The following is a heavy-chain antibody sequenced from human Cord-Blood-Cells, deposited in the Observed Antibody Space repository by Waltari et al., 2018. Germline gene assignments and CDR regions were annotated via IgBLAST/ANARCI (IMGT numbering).Heavy chain of an antibody. Sequence: QVQLVESGGGVVQPGRSLRLSCAASGFTFSSYGMHWVRQAPGKGLEWVAVIWYDGSNKYYADAVKGRFTISRDNSKNTLYLQMNSLRAEDTAVYYCARDKGIAAAASYDAFDIWGQGTMVTVSS. CDR3: ARDKGIAAAASYDAFDI. D-gene: IGHD6-13*01. V-gene: IGHV3-33*01. CDR2: IWYDGSNK. CDR1: GFTFSSYG. J-gene: IGHJ3*02.